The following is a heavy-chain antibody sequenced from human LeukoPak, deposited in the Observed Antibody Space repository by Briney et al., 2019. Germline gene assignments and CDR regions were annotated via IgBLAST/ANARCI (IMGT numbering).Heavy chain of an antibody. CDR1: GGTFSSYA. CDR3: ASGTAMVMMD. CDR2: IIPIFGTA. V-gene: IGHV1-69*13. D-gene: IGHD5-18*01. J-gene: IGHJ4*02. Sequence: SVKVSCKASGGTFSSYAISWVRQAPGQGLEWMGGIIPIFGTANYAQKFQGRVTITADESTSTAYMELRSLRSDDTAVYYCASGTAMVMMDWGQGTLVTVSS.